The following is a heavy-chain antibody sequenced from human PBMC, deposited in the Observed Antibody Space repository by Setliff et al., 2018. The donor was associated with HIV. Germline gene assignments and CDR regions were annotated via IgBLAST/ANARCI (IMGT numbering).Heavy chain of an antibody. D-gene: IGHD4-17*01. V-gene: IGHV1-69*13. Sequence: SVKVSCKASGGTFSSYAVSWVRQAPGQGLEWMGGIIPVFGTSNYARKFQGRLAITADESTGTAYMDLSSLTSEDTAMYYCARSRSPYGEKYYFDSWGQGTLVTVSS. J-gene: IGHJ4*02. CDR2: IIPVFGTS. CDR1: GGTFSSYA. CDR3: ARSRSPYGEKYYFDS.